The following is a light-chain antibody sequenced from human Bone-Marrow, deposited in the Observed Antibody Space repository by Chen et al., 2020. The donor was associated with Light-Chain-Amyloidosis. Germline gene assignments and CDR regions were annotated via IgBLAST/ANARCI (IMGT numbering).Light chain of an antibody. CDR1: NIGTTS. CDR2: DDS. J-gene: IGLJ3*02. V-gene: IGLV3-21*02. CDR3: QVWESSSDRPV. Sequence: SYVLTQPSSVSVAPGQTATIACGGNNIGTTSVHWYQQTPGQAPLLVVYDDSDRPSGIPERLTGCNSANTATLTISRVGAGDEADYYGQVWESSSDRPVFGEGTKLTVL.